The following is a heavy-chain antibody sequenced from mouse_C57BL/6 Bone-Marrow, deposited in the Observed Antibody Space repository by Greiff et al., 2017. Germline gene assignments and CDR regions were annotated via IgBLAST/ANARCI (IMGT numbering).Heavy chain of an antibody. Sequence: QVQLQEPGAELVRPGTSVKMSCKASGYTFTNYWIGWAKQRPGHGLEWIGDIYPGGGYTNYNEKFKGKATLTEDKSSSTAYMQFSSLTSEDCAIYYCVRGGWLRGCYAMDYWGQGTSVTVSA. V-gene: IGHV1-63*01. D-gene: IGHD2-2*01. J-gene: IGHJ4*01. CDR1: GYTFTNYW. CDR3: VRGGWLRGCYAMDY. CDR2: IYPGGGYT.